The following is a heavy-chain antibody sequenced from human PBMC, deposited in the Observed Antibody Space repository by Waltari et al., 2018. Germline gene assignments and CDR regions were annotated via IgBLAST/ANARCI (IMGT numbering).Heavy chain of an antibody. Sequence: QVQLQESGPGLVKPSETLSLTCPVSGGSISSYYWSWIRQPPGKGLEWIGYIYYSGSTNYNPSLKSRVTISVDTSKNQFSLKLSSVTAADTAVYYCARVRGGYSYGYFDYWGQGTLVTVSS. V-gene: IGHV4-59*01. D-gene: IGHD5-18*01. J-gene: IGHJ4*02. CDR3: ARVRGGYSYGYFDY. CDR2: IYYSGST. CDR1: GGSISSYY.